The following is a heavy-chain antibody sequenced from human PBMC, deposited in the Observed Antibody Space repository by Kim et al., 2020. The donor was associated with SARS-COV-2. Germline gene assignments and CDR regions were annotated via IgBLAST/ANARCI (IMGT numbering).Heavy chain of an antibody. Sequence: AQQFQGSVTMTRDTATSTVYMELSSLRCEDTAVYYCAREQRGGSGSYPFWGQGTLVTVSS. J-gene: IGHJ4*02. D-gene: IGHD3-10*01. V-gene: IGHV1-46*01. CDR3: AREQRGGSGSYPF.